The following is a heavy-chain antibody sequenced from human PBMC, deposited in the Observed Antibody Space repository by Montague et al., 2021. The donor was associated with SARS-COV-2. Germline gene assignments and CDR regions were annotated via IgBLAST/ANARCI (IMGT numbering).Heavy chain of an antibody. V-gene: IGHV4-4*02. CDR2: IYHSGST. D-gene: IGHD2-2*02. CDR3: ASLTLGYCSSTSCYSDWFDP. J-gene: IGHJ5*02. CDR1: GGSISSSNW. Sequence: SETLSLTCAVSGGSISSSNWWCWVRQPPGKGLEWFGEIYHSGSTNYNPSLKSRVTISVDKSKNQFSLKLSSVTAADTAVYYCASLTLGYCSSTSCYSDWFDPWGQGTLVTVSS.